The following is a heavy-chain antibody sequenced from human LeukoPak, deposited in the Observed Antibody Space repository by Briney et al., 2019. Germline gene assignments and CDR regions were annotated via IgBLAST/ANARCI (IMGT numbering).Heavy chain of an antibody. J-gene: IGHJ5*02. CDR2: IYHSGST. D-gene: IGHD6-13*01. Sequence: PSGTLSLTCAVSGGSISSSNWWSWVRQPPGKGLQWIGGIYHSGSTKYNPSLKSRVTISVDKSKNQFSLKVSSVTAADTAVYYCARFGLQLVDNWFDPWGQGTLVTVSS. V-gene: IGHV4-4*02. CDR3: ARFGLQLVDNWFDP. CDR1: GGSISSSNW.